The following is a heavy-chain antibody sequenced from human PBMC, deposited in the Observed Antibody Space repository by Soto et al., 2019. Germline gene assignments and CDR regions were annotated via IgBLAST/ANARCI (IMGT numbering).Heavy chain of an antibody. Sequence: GRPLRLSCASSVFPFSSFWMHWVRQAPGKGLVWVSRINTDGSSTSYVDSVKGRFTISRDNAKNTVILQMNSLRVEDTAVYFCARDQGAAPDYWGQGSMVTVSS. CDR2: INTDGSST. CDR1: VFPFSSFW. J-gene: IGHJ4*02. V-gene: IGHV3-74*01. D-gene: IGHD2-15*01. CDR3: ARDQGAAPDY.